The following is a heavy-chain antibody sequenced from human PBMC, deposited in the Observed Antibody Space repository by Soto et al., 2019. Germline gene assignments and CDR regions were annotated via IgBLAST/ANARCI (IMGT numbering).Heavy chain of an antibody. CDR2: INQDGSEK. V-gene: IGHV3-7*03. CDR3: ARDYPGGSYYDY. J-gene: IGHJ4*02. Sequence: PGGSLRLSCAASGFTFSSYWMSRVRQAPGKGLEWVARINQDGSEKYYVDSVKGRFTISRDNAKNSLYLQMNSLRAEDTAVYYCARDYPGGSYYDYWGQGTLVTVSS. CDR1: GFTFSSYW. D-gene: IGHD1-26*01.